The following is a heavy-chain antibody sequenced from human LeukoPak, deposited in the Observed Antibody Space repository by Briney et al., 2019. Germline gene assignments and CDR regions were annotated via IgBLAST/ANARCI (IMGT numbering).Heavy chain of an antibody. Sequence: SQTLSLTCTVSGGSISSSSYYWGWIRQPPGKGLEWIGSIYYSGSTYYNPSLKSRVTISVDTSKNQFSLKLSPVTAADTAVYYCARTWELAVAGKPLYNWFDPWGQGTLVTVSS. CDR1: GGSISSSSYY. D-gene: IGHD6-19*01. J-gene: IGHJ5*02. CDR3: ARTWELAVAGKPLYNWFDP. CDR2: IYYSGST. V-gene: IGHV4-39*07.